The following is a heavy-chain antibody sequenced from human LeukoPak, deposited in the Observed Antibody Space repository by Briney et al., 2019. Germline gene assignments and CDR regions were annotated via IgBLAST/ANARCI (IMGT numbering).Heavy chain of an antibody. CDR3: TRDRGGYSSSWFY. CDR1: GFTFGDYA. J-gene: IGHJ4*02. D-gene: IGHD6-6*01. Sequence: GGSLRLSCTASGFTFGDYAMSWVRQAPGKGLEWVGFIRSKAYGGTTEYAASVKGRFTISRDDSKSIAYLQMNSLKTEDTAVYYCTRDRGGYSSSWFYWGQGTLVTVSS. CDR2: IRSKAYGGTT. V-gene: IGHV3-49*04.